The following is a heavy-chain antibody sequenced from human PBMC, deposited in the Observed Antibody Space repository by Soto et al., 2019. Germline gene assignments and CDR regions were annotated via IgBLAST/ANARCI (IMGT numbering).Heavy chain of an antibody. CDR2: IIPIFGTA. CDR3: ARLEGYCSSTSCPGPFDP. J-gene: IGHJ5*02. CDR1: GGTFSSYA. V-gene: IGHV1-69*13. Sequence: ASVKVSCKASGGTFSSYAISWVRQAPGQGLEWMGGIIPIFGTANYAQKFQGRVTITADESTSTAYMELSSLRSEDTAVYYCARLEGYCSSTSCPGPFDPWGQGTLVTVSS. D-gene: IGHD2-2*01.